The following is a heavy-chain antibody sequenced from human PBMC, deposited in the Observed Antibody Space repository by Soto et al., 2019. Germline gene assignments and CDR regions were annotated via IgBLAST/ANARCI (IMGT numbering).Heavy chain of an antibody. CDR1: GYTFTALY. Sequence: ASVKVSCKASGYTFTALYINWVRQAPLQVLEWMGWVNPNTGLTKYAQKFQGRVIMTRDTSINTAYMQLSGLTSDDTDVYYCTTLRREPWGQGTFVTLSS. J-gene: IGHJ5*02. CDR3: TTLRREP. CDR2: VNPNTGLT. D-gene: IGHD3-9*01. V-gene: IGHV1-2*02.